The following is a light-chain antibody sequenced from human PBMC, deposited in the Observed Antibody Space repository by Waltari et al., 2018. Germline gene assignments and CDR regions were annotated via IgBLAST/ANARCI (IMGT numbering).Light chain of an antibody. CDR2: DVS. CDR3: SSYTSIIPPFL. J-gene: IGLJ1*01. CDR1: RTAPEVYSL. V-gene: IGLV2-14*01. Sequence: QPALTHPASVSGSPGLSITISCSASRTAPEVYSLVAWYQQHPGKAPKLMIYDVSHRPSGVSNRFSGSKSGNTASLTISGLQPEDEADYYCSSYTSIIPPFLFGTGTKVTVL.